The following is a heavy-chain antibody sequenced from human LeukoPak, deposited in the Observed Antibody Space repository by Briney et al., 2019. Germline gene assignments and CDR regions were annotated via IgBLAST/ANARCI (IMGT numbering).Heavy chain of an antibody. V-gene: IGHV4-4*02. CDR3: ASQHYDILTGYPSLLFDF. CDR1: GGSISSSNW. Sequence: PSGTLSLTCAVSGGSISSSNWWSWVRQPPGKGLEWIGEIYHSGSTNYNPSLKSRVTISVDKSENQFSLKLSSVPAADTAVYYCASQHYDILTGYPSLLFDFWGQGGLVTVSS. D-gene: IGHD3-9*01. J-gene: IGHJ4*02. CDR2: IYHSGST.